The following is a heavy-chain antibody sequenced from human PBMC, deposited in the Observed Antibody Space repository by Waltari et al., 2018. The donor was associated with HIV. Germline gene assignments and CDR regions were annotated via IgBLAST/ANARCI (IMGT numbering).Heavy chain of an antibody. Sequence: EMQLVETGGGWANPGGSLRLSYAPSGFTFSGYSMNGVSQAPEKGLGWFAYFSSSRNIIYYADSVKGRFTISRDNAKNSLYLQMDSLGAEDTAVYYCAREGGYDSSGYLRGFDLWGRGTLVTV. V-gene: IGHV3-48*04. CDR1: GFTFSGYS. CDR2: FSSSRNII. J-gene: IGHJ2*01. CDR3: AREGGYDSSGYLRGFDL. D-gene: IGHD3-22*01.